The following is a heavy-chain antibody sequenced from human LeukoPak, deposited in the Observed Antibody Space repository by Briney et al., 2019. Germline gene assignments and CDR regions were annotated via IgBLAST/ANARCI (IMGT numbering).Heavy chain of an antibody. D-gene: IGHD2-21*01. CDR3: ARVFLPDYSWPLIDY. CDR2: IIMSSTYI. Sequence: GGSLRLSCAASGFTFRSYSVNWLRQAPGKGLEWVSSIIMSSTYIYYADSVKGRFTTSRNNAKNSLYLQMNSLRAEDTAVYYCARVFLPDYSWPLIDYWGQGTLVTVSS. V-gene: IGHV3-21*01. J-gene: IGHJ4*02. CDR1: GFTFRSYS.